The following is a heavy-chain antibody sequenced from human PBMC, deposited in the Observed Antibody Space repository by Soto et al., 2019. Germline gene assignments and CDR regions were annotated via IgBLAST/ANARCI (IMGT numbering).Heavy chain of an antibody. Sequence: GGSLRLSCAASGFTFSSYSMNWVRQAPGKGLEWVSSISSSSSYIYYADSVKGRFTISRDNAKNSLYLQMNSLRAEDTAVYYCARDPAAGRDYAFDIWGQGTMVTVSS. CDR1: GFTFSSYS. J-gene: IGHJ3*02. CDR3: ARDPAAGRDYAFDI. V-gene: IGHV3-21*01. CDR2: ISSSSSYI. D-gene: IGHD2-21*02.